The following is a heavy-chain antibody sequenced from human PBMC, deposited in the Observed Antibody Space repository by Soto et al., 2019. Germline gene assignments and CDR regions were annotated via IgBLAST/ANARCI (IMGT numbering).Heavy chain of an antibody. V-gene: IGHV2-5*02. Sequence: QITLKESGPTLVKPTQTLTLTCTFSGFSLDTSGVGVGWIRQPPGKALEWVAVIYWDDYKHFSPSLESRLTIPDDTSTGLVVLTLTDMAPVDTATFYCVHEGSRLSPLGCWGQGALVTVSS. CDR1: GFSLDTSGVG. J-gene: IGHJ4*02. CDR3: VHEGSRLSPLGC. D-gene: IGHD3-10*01. CDR2: IYWDDYK.